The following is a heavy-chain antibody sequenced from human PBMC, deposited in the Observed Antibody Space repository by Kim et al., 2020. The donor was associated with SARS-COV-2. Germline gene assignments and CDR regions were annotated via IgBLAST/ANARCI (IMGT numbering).Heavy chain of an antibody. CDR1: GYTFTPYD. CDR2: MNPNSGNT. V-gene: IGHV1-8*01. Sequence: ASVKVSCKAFGYTFTPYDINWVRQAPGQGLEWMGWMNPNSGNTGYAQKFQDRITLTRNTSIDTAYMELHSLRSEDTAVYYCARGGGSSGWSFSTSGYYYYMDVWGKGTTVTVSS. J-gene: IGHJ6*03. CDR3: ARGGGSSGWSFSTSGYYYYMDV. D-gene: IGHD6-19*01.